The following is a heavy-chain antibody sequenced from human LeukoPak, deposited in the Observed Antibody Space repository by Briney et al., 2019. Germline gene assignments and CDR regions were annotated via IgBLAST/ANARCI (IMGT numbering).Heavy chain of an antibody. V-gene: IGHV1-2*02. CDR2: INPNSGGT. CDR1: GYTFTSYA. Sequence: ASVKVSCKASGYTFTSYAMNWVRQAPGQGLEWMGWINPNSGGTNYAQKFQGRVTMTRDTSISTAYMELSRLRSDDTAVYYCARAEVVVDPAFDYWGQGTLVTVSS. J-gene: IGHJ4*02. D-gene: IGHD2-15*01. CDR3: ARAEVVVDPAFDY.